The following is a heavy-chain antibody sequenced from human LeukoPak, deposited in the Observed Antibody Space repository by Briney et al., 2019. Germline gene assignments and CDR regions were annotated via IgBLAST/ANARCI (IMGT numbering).Heavy chain of an antibody. CDR3: ASTPRGSYHTNDY. J-gene: IGHJ4*02. CDR2: IYYSGST. V-gene: IGHV4-39*01. Sequence: PSETLSLTCTVSGGSISSSSYYWGWIRQPPGKGLEWIGSIYYSGSTYYNPSLKSRVTISVDTSKNQFSLKLSSVTAADTAVYYCASTPRGSYHTNDYWGQGTLVTVSS. CDR1: GGSISSSSYY. D-gene: IGHD1-26*01.